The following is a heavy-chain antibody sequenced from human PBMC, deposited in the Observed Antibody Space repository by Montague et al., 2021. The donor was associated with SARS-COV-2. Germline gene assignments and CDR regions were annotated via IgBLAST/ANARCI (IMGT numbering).Heavy chain of an antibody. V-gene: IGHV3-48*03. CDR2: ISTSAYTT. CDR3: TRDYRSVVGDGLDI. CDR1: GLTFSYYG. D-gene: IGHD3-16*02. J-gene: IGHJ3*02. Sequence: SLRLSCAASGLTFSYYGMNWVRQAPGKGPEWISYISTSAYTTSYAGSVKGRFTISRDNGKNSLYLQMNSLRVEDTAVYYCTRDYRSVVGDGLDIWGQGTKVTVSS.